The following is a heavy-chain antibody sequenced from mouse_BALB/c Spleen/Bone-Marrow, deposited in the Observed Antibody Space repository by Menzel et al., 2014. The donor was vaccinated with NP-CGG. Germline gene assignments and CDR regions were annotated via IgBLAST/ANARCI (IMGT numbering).Heavy chain of an antibody. Sequence: DLVKPGASVKLSCKASGYTFTSYWINWIKQRPGQGLEWIGRIAPGSGSTYYNEMFKGKPILTVDTSSSTAYIQLSSLSSEDSAVYFCAYYRYDVNYWGQGTTLTVSS. CDR2: IAPGSGST. CDR1: GYTFTSYW. CDR3: AYYRYDVNY. V-gene: IGHV1S41*01. J-gene: IGHJ2*01. D-gene: IGHD2-14*01.